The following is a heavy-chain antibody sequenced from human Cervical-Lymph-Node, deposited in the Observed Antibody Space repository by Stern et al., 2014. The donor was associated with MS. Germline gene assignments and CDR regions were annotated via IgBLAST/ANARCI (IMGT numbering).Heavy chain of an antibody. V-gene: IGHV4-61*01. Sequence: QVQLVESGPGLVRPSETLSLTCTVSGGSVNSGNHYWTWIRQSPGKGLEWIGYIYYSGGTNYNPSLKSRITISVDTSKNQFSLDVRSVTAADTAVYYCARETSPYNYHAMDVWGQGTTVIVSS. CDR1: GGSVNSGNHY. CDR2: IYYSGGT. J-gene: IGHJ6*02. CDR3: ARETSPYNYHAMDV.